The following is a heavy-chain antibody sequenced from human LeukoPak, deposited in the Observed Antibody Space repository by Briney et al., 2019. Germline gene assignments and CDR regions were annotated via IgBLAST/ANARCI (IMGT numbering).Heavy chain of an antibody. CDR1: GYTFTSYD. D-gene: IGHD7-27*01. CDR2: MSPNSGDT. Sequence: ASVKVSCKASGYTFTSYDFNWVRQATGQRPEWMGWMSPNSGDTGYAQKFQDRVTMTRNTSISTAYMELSSLRSDGTAVYYCARGPPNWGYDYWGPGTLVTVSS. V-gene: IGHV1-8*01. CDR3: ARGPPNWGYDY. J-gene: IGHJ4*02.